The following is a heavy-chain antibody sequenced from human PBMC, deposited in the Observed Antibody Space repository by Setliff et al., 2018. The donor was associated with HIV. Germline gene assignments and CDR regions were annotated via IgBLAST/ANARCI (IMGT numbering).Heavy chain of an antibody. J-gene: IGHJ5*02. D-gene: IGHD1-26*01. CDR1: GYTFTAYY. CDR2: INPNMGDT. CDR3: ARPVGGTGFDP. V-gene: IGHV1-2*06. Sequence: ASVKVSCKASGYTFTAYYIHWMRQAPGQGLEWMGRINPNMGDTQYAQKFQGRIIMTRDTSASTAYLELSSLRSEDTAVYYCARPVGGTGFDPWGQGTLVTAPQ.